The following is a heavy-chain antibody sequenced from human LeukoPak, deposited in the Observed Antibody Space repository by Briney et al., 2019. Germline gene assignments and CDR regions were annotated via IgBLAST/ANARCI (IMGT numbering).Heavy chain of an antibody. CDR2: IYYSGST. D-gene: IGHD3-10*01. Sequence: SETLSLTCTVSGGSISSYYWSWIRQPPGKGLEWIGYIYYSGSTNYNPSLKSRVTISVDTPKNQFSLKLSSVTAADTAVYYCARIWFGESNAFDIWGQGTMVTVSS. J-gene: IGHJ3*02. CDR3: ARIWFGESNAFDI. V-gene: IGHV4-59*01. CDR1: GGSISSYY.